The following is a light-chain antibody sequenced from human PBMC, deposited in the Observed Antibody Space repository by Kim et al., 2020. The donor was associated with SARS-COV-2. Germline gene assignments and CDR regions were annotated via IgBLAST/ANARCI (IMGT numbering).Light chain of an antibody. J-gene: IGLJ3*02. Sequence: SSELTQDPAVSVALGQTVRVTCQGDSLRVYYASWYQQKPGQAPVLVIYGKNNRPSGIPDRFSGSNSGNTASLTITGAQAEDEADYYCNSRDSIGNHHWVFGGGTQLTVL. CDR2: GKN. CDR3: NSRDSIGNHHWV. CDR1: SLRVYY. V-gene: IGLV3-19*01.